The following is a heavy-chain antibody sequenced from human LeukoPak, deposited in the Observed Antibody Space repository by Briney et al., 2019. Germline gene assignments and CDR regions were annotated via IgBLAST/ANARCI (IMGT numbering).Heavy chain of an antibody. Sequence: SQTLSLTCAVSGGSNSSGGYSWSWIRQPPGKGLEWIGYIYHSGSTYYNPSLKSRVTISVDRSKNQFSLKLSSVTAADTAVYYCARSGVQLLYWFDPWGQGTLVTVSS. CDR2: IYHSGST. CDR3: ARSGVQLLYWFDP. CDR1: GGSNSSGGYS. J-gene: IGHJ5*02. V-gene: IGHV4-30-2*01. D-gene: IGHD2-2*01.